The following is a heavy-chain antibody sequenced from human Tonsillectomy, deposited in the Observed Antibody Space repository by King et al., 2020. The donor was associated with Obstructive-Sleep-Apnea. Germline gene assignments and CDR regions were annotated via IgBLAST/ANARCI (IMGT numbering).Heavy chain of an antibody. CDR2: IRSSSSDI. Sequence: VQLVESGGGLVKPGGSLRLSCAASGFTFSNYSMNWVRQAPGKGLEWVSSIRSSSSDIYYADSVKGRFTISRDNAKNSLFLQMNSLRAEDTAGYYCAQGYFDSSPTTNYYENYYYYYGMDVWGQGTTVTVS. V-gene: IGHV3-21*01. CDR3: AQGYFDSSPTTNYYENYYYYYGMDV. CDR1: GFTFSNYS. D-gene: IGHD3-9*01. J-gene: IGHJ6*02.